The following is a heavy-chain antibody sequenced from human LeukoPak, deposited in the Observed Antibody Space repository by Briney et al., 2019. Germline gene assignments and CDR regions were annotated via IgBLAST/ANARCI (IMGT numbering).Heavy chain of an antibody. CDR3: AKLVVPAANAADS. D-gene: IGHD2-2*01. J-gene: IGHJ4*02. CDR1: GFIFSDYY. Sequence: GGSLRLSCAASGFIFSDYYMSWIRQAPGKGLEWVSYISSSGTTVNYADSVKGRFTTSRDNAKNSLYLQMNSLRAEDTALYYGAKLVVPAANAADSWGQGTMVTVSS. CDR2: ISSSGTTV. V-gene: IGHV3-11*04.